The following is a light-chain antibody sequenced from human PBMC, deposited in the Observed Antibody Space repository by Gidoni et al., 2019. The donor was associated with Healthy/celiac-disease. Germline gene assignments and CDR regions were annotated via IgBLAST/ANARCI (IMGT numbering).Light chain of an antibody. CDR1: SSTIGSNT. V-gene: IGLV1-44*01. CDR2: SNN. J-gene: IGLJ2*01. CDR3: AAWDDSLNGRGV. Sequence: QSVLTQPPSASVTPGQRVTISCSGSSSTIGSNTVNWYQQLPGTAPKLLIYSNNQRPSGVPDRVSGSKSGTSASLAISGLQSEDEADYYCAAWDDSLNGRGVFGGGTKLTVL.